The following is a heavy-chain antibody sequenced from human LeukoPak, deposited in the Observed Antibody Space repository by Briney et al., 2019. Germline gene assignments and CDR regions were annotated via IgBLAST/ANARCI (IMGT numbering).Heavy chain of an antibody. Sequence: GGSLRLSCAASGFTFSSYSMNWVRQAPGKGLEWVSSISSSSSDIYYADSVKGRFTISRDNAKNSLYLQMNSLRAEDTAVYFCARPKLGYSTGGYYYYMDVWGKGTTVTVSS. D-gene: IGHD2-15*01. CDR1: GFTFSSYS. V-gene: IGHV3-21*01. CDR3: ARPKLGYSTGGYYYYMDV. J-gene: IGHJ6*03. CDR2: ISSSSSDI.